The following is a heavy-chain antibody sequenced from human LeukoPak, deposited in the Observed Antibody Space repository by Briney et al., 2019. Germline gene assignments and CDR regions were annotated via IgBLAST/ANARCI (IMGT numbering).Heavy chain of an antibody. J-gene: IGHJ4*02. CDR3: ARYCSSTSCYIR. Sequence: ASVKVSCKASGYTFTGYYMHWVRQAPGQGLEWMGWINPNSGGTNYAQKFQGRVTMTRDTSISTAYMELSRLRSDDTAVYYCARYCSSTSCYIRWGQGTLVTVSS. CDR1: GYTFTGYY. V-gene: IGHV1-2*02. CDR2: INPNSGGT. D-gene: IGHD2-2*02.